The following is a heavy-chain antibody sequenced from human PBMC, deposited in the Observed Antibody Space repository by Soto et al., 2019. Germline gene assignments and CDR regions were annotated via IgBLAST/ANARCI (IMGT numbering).Heavy chain of an antibody. Sequence: EVQLLESGGGLVQPGGSLRLSCAASGFTFSSYAMSWVRQPPGKGLEWVSVIRGSGGSTYYADSVKGRFTISRDNSENTLYLQMNSLRAEDTAVYYCAKTYSSGWPDAFDLWGQGTMVTVSS. J-gene: IGHJ3*01. CDR2: IRGSGGST. V-gene: IGHV3-23*01. CDR1: GFTFSSYA. CDR3: AKTYSSGWPDAFDL. D-gene: IGHD6-19*01.